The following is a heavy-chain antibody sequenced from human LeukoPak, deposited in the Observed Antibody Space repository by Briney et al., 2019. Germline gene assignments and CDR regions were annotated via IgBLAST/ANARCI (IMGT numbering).Heavy chain of an antibody. D-gene: IGHD3-3*01. J-gene: IGHJ6*03. CDR3: ARLAGDYDFWSGYHYYYYMDV. Sequence: ASVKVSCKASGYTFSSYGISWLRQAPGQELEWMVWISAYNGNTNYAPKLQGRVTMTTDTSTSTAYMELRSLRSDDTAVYYCARLAGDYDFWSGYHYYYYMDVWGKGTTVTVSS. CDR1: GYTFSSYG. V-gene: IGHV1-18*01. CDR2: ISAYNGNT.